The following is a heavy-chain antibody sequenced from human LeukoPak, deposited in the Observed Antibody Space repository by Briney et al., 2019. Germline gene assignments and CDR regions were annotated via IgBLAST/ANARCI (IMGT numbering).Heavy chain of an antibody. CDR2: ISSSSSYI. D-gene: IGHD2-8*01. Sequence: GGSLRLSCAASGFTFGSYSMNWVRQAPGKGLEWVSSISSSSSYIYYADSVKGRFTISRDNAKNSLYLQMNSLRAEDTAVYYCARKLDCTNGVCYPNYYYGMDVWGQGTTVTVSS. J-gene: IGHJ6*02. V-gene: IGHV3-21*01. CDR3: ARKLDCTNGVCYPNYYYGMDV. CDR1: GFTFGSYS.